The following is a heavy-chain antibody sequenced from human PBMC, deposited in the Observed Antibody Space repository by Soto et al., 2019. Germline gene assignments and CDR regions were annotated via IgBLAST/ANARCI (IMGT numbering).Heavy chain of an antibody. Sequence: EVELSESGGGLVQPGGSLRLSCAASGFNFRSYAMSWVRRAPGKGLEWVSAISGSGGTSYFADSVRGRFTISRDNFKNTLYLQLSSLRVEDTAEYFCAKGRGSSWTIDYWGQGTLVTVSS. D-gene: IGHD6-13*01. J-gene: IGHJ4*02. V-gene: IGHV3-23*01. CDR2: ISGSGGTS. CDR1: GFNFRSYA. CDR3: AKGRGSSWTIDY.